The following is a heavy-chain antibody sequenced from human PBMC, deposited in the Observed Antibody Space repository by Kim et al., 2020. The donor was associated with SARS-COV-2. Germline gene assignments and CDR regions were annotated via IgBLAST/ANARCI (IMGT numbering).Heavy chain of an antibody. J-gene: IGHJ4*02. CDR3: ARAPYSSSWYYFDY. V-gene: IGHV3-30*01. Sequence: DSGKGRFTISRDNSKNTLYLQMNSLRAEDTAVYYCARAPYSSSWYYFDYWGQGTLVTVSS. D-gene: IGHD6-13*01.